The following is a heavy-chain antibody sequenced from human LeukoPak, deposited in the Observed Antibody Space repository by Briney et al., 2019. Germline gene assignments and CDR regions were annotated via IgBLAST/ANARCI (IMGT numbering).Heavy chain of an antibody. CDR3: ARDGYYAGYDFDS. Sequence: SQTLPLTCAISGDSVSSNSAAWNWIRQSPSRGLEWLGRTYYRSKWYHDYAVSVKSRITINPDTSKNQVSLRLNSVTPEDTAVYYCARDGYYAGYDFDSWGQGTLVTVSS. V-gene: IGHV6-1*01. CDR2: TYYRSKWYH. J-gene: IGHJ4*02. CDR1: GDSVSSNSAA. D-gene: IGHD3-3*01.